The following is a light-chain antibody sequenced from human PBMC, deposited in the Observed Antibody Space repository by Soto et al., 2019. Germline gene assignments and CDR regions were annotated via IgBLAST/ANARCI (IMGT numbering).Light chain of an antibody. Sequence: QSVLTQPPSVSAAPGQKVTISCSGSSSNIGNNYVSWYQQLPGTAPKLLIYDNNKRPSGIPDRFSGSKSGTSATLGITGLQTGDEADYYCGTWDSSWSAGVFGTGTKVTVL. CDR2: DNN. CDR3: GTWDSSWSAGV. J-gene: IGLJ1*01. CDR1: SSNIGNNY. V-gene: IGLV1-51*01.